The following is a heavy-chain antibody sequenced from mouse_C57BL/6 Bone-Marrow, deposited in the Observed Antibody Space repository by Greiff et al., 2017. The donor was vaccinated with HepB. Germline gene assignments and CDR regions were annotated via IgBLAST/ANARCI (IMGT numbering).Heavy chain of an antibody. J-gene: IGHJ3*01. CDR3: ARSKGGAWFAY. V-gene: IGHV1-81*01. CDR2: IYPRSGNT. CDR1: GYTFTSYG. Sequence: QVQLKQSGAELARPGASVKLSCKASGYTFTSYGISWVKQRTGQGLEWIGEIYPRSGNTYYNEKFKGKATLTADKSSSTAYMELRSLTSEDSAVYFCARSKGGAWFAYWGQGTLVTVSA.